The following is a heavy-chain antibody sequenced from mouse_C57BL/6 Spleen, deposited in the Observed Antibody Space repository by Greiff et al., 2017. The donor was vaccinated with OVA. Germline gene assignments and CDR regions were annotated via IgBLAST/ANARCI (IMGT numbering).Heavy chain of an antibody. J-gene: IGHJ1*03. CDR1: GFIFSSYA. D-gene: IGHD4-1*01. CDR3: ARDQAGWYFDV. CDR2: ISDGGSYT. V-gene: IGHV5-4*01. Sequence: EVQGVESGGGLVKPGGSLKLSCAASGFIFSSYAMSWVRQTPEKRLEWVATISDGGSYTYYPDNVKGRFTISRDNAKNNLYLQMSHLKSEDTAMYYCARDQAGWYFDVWGTGTTVTVSS.